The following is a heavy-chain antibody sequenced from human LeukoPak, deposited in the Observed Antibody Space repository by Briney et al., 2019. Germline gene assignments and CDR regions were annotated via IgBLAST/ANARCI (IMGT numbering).Heavy chain of an antibody. Sequence: GGSLRLSCAASGFTFGAYAMSWVRQAPGKGLEWVSAIGNSGDKTYYADSVKGRFTISRDNSRNTLYLQVNSLRAEDTAVYYCARWGFKGGLDYWGQGTLAAVSS. V-gene: IGHV3-23*01. CDR3: ARWGFKGGLDY. CDR2: IGNSGDKT. CDR1: GFTFGAYA. D-gene: IGHD3-16*01. J-gene: IGHJ4*02.